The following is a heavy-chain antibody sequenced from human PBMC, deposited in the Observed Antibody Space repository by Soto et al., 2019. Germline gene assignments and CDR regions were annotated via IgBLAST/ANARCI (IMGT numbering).Heavy chain of an antibody. V-gene: IGHV4-39*02. D-gene: IGHD1-20*01. J-gene: IGHJ5*02. Sequence: SETLSLTCTVSGDSISKSGHYWGWIRQPPGKALEWIGGIDYRGSTLYNPSLRSRITMSIDTSKKFFSLKLTSVSASDTALYYCTRLLTPCDTPGPSWFGPWGQGTLVTVSS. CDR2: IDYRGST. CDR3: TRLLTPCDTPGPSWFGP. CDR1: GDSISKSGHY.